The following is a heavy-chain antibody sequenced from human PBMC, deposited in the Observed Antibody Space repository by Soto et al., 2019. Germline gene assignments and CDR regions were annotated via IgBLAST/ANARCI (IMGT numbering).Heavy chain of an antibody. CDR3: AKGSAIGSPYYFDY. D-gene: IGHD6-25*01. CDR2: ISGGGAGT. Sequence: GGSMRVSLAAAGFTFSNFGRSWVRKKPGKGLEWVSAISGGGAGTYHADSVKGRFTISRDNSKNTLYLQMNGLRAEDTAVYYCAKGSAIGSPYYFDYWGQGTLVTVSS. V-gene: IGHV3-23*01. CDR1: GFTFSNFG. J-gene: IGHJ4*02.